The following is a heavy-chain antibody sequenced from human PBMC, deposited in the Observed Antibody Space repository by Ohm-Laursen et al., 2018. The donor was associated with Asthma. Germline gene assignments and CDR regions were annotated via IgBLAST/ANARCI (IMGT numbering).Heavy chain of an antibody. Sequence: SLRLSCAASGFTFSSFAMSWVRQAPGKGLEWVSTISGSGGSTYYADSMRGRFTVSRDNSRHTLSLQMNSLRAEDTAVYYCAQLRCPDYWGQGTLVTVSS. CDR2: ISGSGGST. J-gene: IGHJ4*02. D-gene: IGHD4-17*01. CDR1: GFTFSSFA. V-gene: IGHV3-23*01. CDR3: AQLRCPDY.